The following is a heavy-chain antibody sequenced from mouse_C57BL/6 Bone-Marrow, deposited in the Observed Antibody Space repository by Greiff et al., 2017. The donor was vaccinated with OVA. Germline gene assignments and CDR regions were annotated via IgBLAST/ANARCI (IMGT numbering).Heavy chain of an antibody. Sequence: VKVVESGPELVKPGASVKISCKASGYSFTSYYIHWVKQRPGQGLEWIGWIYPGSGNTKYNEKFKGKATLTADTSSSTAYMQLSSLTSEDSAVYYCARSDYDGGAWFAYWGQGTLVTVSA. CDR2: IYPGSGNT. CDR1: GYSFTSYY. V-gene: IGHV1-66*01. J-gene: IGHJ3*01. D-gene: IGHD2-4*01. CDR3: ARSDYDGGAWFAY.